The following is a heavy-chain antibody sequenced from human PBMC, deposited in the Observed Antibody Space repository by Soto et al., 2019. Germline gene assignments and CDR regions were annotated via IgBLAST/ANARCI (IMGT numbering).Heavy chain of an antibody. V-gene: IGHV3-21*01. D-gene: IGHD6-25*01. J-gene: IGHJ6*02. Sequence: EVQLVESGGGLVKPGGSLRLSCAASGFTFSSYSMNWVRQAPGKGLEWVSSISSSSSYIYYADSVKGRFTISRDNAKNSLYLQMTSLRAEDTAVYYCAGMGSQRYYDSGMDVWGQGTTVTVSS. CDR1: GFTFSSYS. CDR2: ISSSSSYI. CDR3: AGMGSQRYYDSGMDV.